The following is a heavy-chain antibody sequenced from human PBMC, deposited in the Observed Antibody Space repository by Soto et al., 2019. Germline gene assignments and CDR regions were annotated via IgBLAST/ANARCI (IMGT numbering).Heavy chain of an antibody. D-gene: IGHD6-13*01. V-gene: IGHV4-39*01. CDR1: GGSISSSSYY. J-gene: IGHJ6*03. CDR3: ASTKSSSWSRYYYYYYYMDV. Sequence: QLQLQESGPGLVKPSETLSLTCTVSGGSISSSSYYWGWIRQPPGKGLEWIGSIYYSGSTYYNPSLKGRVTISVDTSENQFSLRLSSVTAADTAVYYCASTKSSSWSRYYYYYYYMDVWGKGTTVTVSS. CDR2: IYYSGST.